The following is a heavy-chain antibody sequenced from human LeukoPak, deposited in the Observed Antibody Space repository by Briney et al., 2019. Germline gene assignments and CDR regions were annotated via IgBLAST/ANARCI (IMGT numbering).Heavy chain of an antibody. CDR3: AKDANEDYDSSGYYKTRFDY. V-gene: IGHV3-23*01. Sequence: GGSLRLSCAASGFTFSSYAMSWVRQAPGKGLEWVSTISGTVGSTYSADSVKGRFTISRDNSKNTVYLQMNSLRAEDTAVYYCAKDANEDYDSSGYYKTRFDYWGQGTLVTVSS. D-gene: IGHD3-22*01. CDR2: ISGTVGST. CDR1: GFTFSSYA. J-gene: IGHJ4*02.